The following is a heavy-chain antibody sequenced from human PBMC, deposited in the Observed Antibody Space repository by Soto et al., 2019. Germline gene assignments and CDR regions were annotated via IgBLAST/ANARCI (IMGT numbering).Heavy chain of an antibody. J-gene: IGHJ6*02. Sequence: EVQLVESGGGLVQPGGSLRLSCAASGFTFSSYSMNWVRQAPGKGLEWVSYISSSSSTIYYADSVKGRFTISRDNAKNXLXXQMNSLRDEDTAVYYCVRDPEDIVLVPAAQDRMDVWGQGTTVTVSS. V-gene: IGHV3-48*02. CDR2: ISSSSSTI. CDR3: VRDPEDIVLVPAAQDRMDV. D-gene: IGHD2-2*01. CDR1: GFTFSSYS.